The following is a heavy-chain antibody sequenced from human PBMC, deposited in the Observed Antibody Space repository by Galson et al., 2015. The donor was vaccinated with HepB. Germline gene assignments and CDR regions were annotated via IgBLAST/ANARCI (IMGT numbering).Heavy chain of an antibody. D-gene: IGHD3-3*01. CDR1: GFTFSSYS. V-gene: IGHV3-21*01. Sequence: SLRLSCAASGFTFSSYSMNWVRQAPGKGLQWVSSISSSSNYKYYADSVKGRFTISRDNAKNSLYLQMNSLRAEDTAVYYCARVGAILDYYGMDVWGQGTTVTVSS. CDR3: ARVGAILDYYGMDV. J-gene: IGHJ6*02. CDR2: ISSSSNYK.